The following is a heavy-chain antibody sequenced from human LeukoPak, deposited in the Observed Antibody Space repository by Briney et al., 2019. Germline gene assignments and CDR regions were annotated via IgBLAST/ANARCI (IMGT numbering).Heavy chain of an antibody. V-gene: IGHV4-38-2*02. J-gene: IGHJ5*02. CDR1: GYSISSGYY. Sequence: SETLSLTCTVSGYSISSGYYWGWIRQPPGKGLEWIGSIYHSGSTYYNPSLKSRVTISVDTSKNQFSLKLSSVTAADTAVYYCASMGGSSWYRGNWFDHWGQGTLVTVSS. D-gene: IGHD6-13*01. CDR2: IYHSGST. CDR3: ASMGGSSWYRGNWFDH.